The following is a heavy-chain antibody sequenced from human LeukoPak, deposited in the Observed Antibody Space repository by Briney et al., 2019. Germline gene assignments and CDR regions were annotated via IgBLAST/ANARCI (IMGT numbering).Heavy chain of an antibody. V-gene: IGHV4-39*01. J-gene: IGHJ4*02. Sequence: GSLRLSCAASGFTFSSYSMNWVRQAPGKGLEWIGSMSYSGNTYYNPSLKSRVTISVDTSKNQLSLKLNSVTTADTAVYYCARRAVENYFDFWGQGTLVTVSS. CDR2: MSYSGNT. CDR3: ARRAVENYFDF. D-gene: IGHD6-19*01. CDR1: GFTFSSYSMN.